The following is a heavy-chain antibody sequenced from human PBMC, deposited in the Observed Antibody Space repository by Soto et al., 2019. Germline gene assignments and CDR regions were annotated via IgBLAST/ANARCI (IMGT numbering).Heavy chain of an antibody. J-gene: IGHJ6*02. CDR3: AIASLEKSGRYYNSGMAV. CDR1: GFTFSSYD. CDR2: IGTAGDT. Sequence: VGSLRLSYAASGFTFSSYDMHWIRQATGKGLEWVSAIGTAGDTYYPGSVKGRFTISRENAKNSLYLQMNSLRAEDTAVYYCAIASLEKSGRYYNSGMAVWGQGTTVTVSS. V-gene: IGHV3-13*01.